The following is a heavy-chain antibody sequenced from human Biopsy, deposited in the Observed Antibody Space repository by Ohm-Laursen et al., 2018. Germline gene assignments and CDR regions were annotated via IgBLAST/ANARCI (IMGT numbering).Heavy chain of an antibody. CDR1: GGTFSKYG. CDR3: ATKLTGYFHH. V-gene: IGHV1-69*01. J-gene: IGHJ1*01. Sequence: SSVKVSCKAPGGTFSKYGVNWVRQAPGQGLEWLGGNIPILGTGNYAQKFQDRVTVAADSSTSSATMELRSLRSDDTAVYYCATKLTGYFHHWGQGPLVIVSS. D-gene: IGHD3-9*01. CDR2: NIPILGTG.